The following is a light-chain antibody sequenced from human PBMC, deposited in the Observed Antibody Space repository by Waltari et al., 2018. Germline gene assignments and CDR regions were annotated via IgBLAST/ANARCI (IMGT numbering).Light chain of an antibody. CDR2: DDV. V-gene: IGLV1-51*01. J-gene: IGLJ1*01. Sequence: QSVLTQPPSVSAAPGQKVTISCSGSDSNVGNDYVSWYQQLPGRAPKLLIYDDVNRPSGIPDRFSGSKSGTSATLAITGLQTGDEADYFCGTWDSSLSVGVFGTGTKVTV. CDR3: GTWDSSLSVGV. CDR1: DSNVGNDY.